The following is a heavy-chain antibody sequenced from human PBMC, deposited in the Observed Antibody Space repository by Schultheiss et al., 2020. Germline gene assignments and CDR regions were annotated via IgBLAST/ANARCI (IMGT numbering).Heavy chain of an antibody. J-gene: IGHJ4*02. CDR2: ISGSGGST. V-gene: IGHV3-21*01. CDR3: ARVRCSGGSCYWGFDY. Sequence: GGSLRLSCAASGFTFSSYAMPWVRQAPGKGLEWVSAISGSGGSTYYADSVKGRFTISRDNAKNSLYLQMNSLRAEDTAVYYCARVRCSGGSCYWGFDYWGQGTLVTVSS. D-gene: IGHD2-15*01. CDR1: GFTFSSYA.